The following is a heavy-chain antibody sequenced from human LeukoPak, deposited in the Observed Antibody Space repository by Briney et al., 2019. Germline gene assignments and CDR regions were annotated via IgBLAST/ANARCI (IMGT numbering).Heavy chain of an antibody. J-gene: IGHJ4*02. CDR1: GFNFSSYG. D-gene: IGHD3-22*01. Sequence: GFSLRLYCESSGFNFSSYGMHWVREAVGKGLGWVAFIRYDGSNKYYPDSVKGRFTISRDNSKNTLYLQMNSLRAEDTAVHYCATTDSSGYYSFDYWGQGTLVTVSS. V-gene: IGHV3-30*02. CDR3: ATTDSSGYYSFDY. CDR2: IRYDGSNK.